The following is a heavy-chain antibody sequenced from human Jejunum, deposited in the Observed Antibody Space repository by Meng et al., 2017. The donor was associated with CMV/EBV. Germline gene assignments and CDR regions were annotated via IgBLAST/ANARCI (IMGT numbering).Heavy chain of an antibody. CDR3: AREGTTLVTYDY. CDR1: GFTVSNSY. CDR2: IYGGGST. D-gene: IGHD5-18*01. Sequence: VQLVESGGGLGQPGGSLSLSCAASGFTVSNSYMSWVRQAPGKGLEWVSVIYGGGSTYYADSVKGRFTISRDSSKNTLYLQMNSLRAEDTAVYYCAREGTTLVTYDYWGQGTLVTVSS. J-gene: IGHJ4*02. V-gene: IGHV3-66*01.